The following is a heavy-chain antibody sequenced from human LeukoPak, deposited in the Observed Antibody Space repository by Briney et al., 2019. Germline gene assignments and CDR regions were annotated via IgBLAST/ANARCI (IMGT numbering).Heavy chain of an antibody. Sequence: PSETLSLTCTVSGGSISSYYWSWIRQPPGNGLEWIGYIYYSGSTNYNPSLKSRVTISVDTSKNHFSLKLSSVTAADTAVYYCARTRRGYSGYDLTDYWGQGTLVTVSS. CDR1: GGSISSYY. D-gene: IGHD5-12*01. J-gene: IGHJ4*02. CDR3: ARTRRGYSGYDLTDY. V-gene: IGHV4-59*01. CDR2: IYYSGST.